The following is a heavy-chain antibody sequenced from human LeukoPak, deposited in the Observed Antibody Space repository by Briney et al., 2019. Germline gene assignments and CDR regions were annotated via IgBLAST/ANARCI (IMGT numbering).Heavy chain of an antibody. CDR3: ARGDCPGCRDGYNVGQGRAVTA. D-gene: IGHD2-21*02. CDR2: IKQDGSEK. J-gene: IGHJ5*02. CDR1: GFTFSSYW. Sequence: QAGGSLRLSCAASGFTFSSYWMSWVRQAPGKGLEWVANIKQDGSEKQYVDSLKGRVTISRDNAKNSLYLEMNSLRAEDTAVYYCARGDCPGCRDGYNVGQGRAVTAWGQGTLVTVSS. V-gene: IGHV3-7*01.